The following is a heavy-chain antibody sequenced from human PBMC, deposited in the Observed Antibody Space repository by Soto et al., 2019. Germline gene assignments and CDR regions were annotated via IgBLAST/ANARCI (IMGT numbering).Heavy chain of an antibody. V-gene: IGHV3-74*01. J-gene: IGHJ6*04. CDR1: GFTLSGRS. Sequence: EVQLVESGGGLVQPGGSLRLSCAASGFTLSGRSMHWVRQAPGKGLVWVSGIDNAGTDSTYADSVKGRFTSSRDNAKNMLYLQVNSLRFEDTAVSYCARGWFGPDVWGKGTTVTVSS. CDR2: IDNAGTDS. D-gene: IGHD3-10*01. CDR3: ARGWFGPDV.